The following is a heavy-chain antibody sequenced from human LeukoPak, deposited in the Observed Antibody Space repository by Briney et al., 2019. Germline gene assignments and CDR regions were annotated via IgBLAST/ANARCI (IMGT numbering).Heavy chain of an antibody. D-gene: IGHD3-16*02. CDR1: GFTFSSYW. CDR3: ARDTDHVWGNYRYSDY. J-gene: IGHJ4*02. CDR2: IKQDGSEK. V-gene: IGHV3-7*01. Sequence: GGSLRLSCAASGFTFSSYWMSWVRQAPGKGLEWVANIKQDGSEKYYVDSVKGRFTISRDNAKNSLYLQMNSLRAEDTAVYYCARDTDHVWGNYRYSDYWGQGTLVTVSS.